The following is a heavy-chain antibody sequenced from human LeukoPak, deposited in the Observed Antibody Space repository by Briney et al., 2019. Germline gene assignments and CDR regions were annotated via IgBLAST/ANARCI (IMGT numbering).Heavy chain of an antibody. V-gene: IGHV5-51*01. CDR1: GYKFTNYW. Sequence: GESLKISCQASGYKFTNYWIGWVRQMPGKGLEWRGIIFLSDFDTRYSPSFQGQVTISADKSTSAAYLHWSTLKASDTAISYCARHEVTAAAGTELDSWGQGTLVTVSS. CDR2: IFLSDFDT. J-gene: IGHJ4*02. CDR3: ARHEVTAAAGTELDS. D-gene: IGHD6-13*01.